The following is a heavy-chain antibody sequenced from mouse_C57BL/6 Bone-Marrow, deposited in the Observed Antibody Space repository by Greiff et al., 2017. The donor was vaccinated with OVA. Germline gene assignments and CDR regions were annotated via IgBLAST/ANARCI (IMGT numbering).Heavy chain of an antibody. D-gene: IGHD1-1*01. V-gene: IGHV3-6*01. Sequence: EVKVEESGPGLVKPSQSLSLTCSVTGYSITSGYYWNWIRQFPGNKLEWMGYISYDGSNNYNPSLKNRISITRDTSKNQFFLKLNSVTTEDTATYYCARDYYGSTSWFAYWGQGTLVTVSA. CDR3: ARDYYGSTSWFAY. CDR2: ISYDGSN. J-gene: IGHJ3*01. CDR1: GYSITSGYY.